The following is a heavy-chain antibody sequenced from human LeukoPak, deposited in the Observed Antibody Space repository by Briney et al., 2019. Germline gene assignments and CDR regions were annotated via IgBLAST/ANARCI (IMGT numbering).Heavy chain of an antibody. V-gene: IGHV4-61*02. J-gene: IGHJ4*02. D-gene: IGHD3-10*01. CDR3: ARGLWFGNENPPYFDY. Sequence: SETLSLTCSVPGGSISSSNYYWSWIRQPAGKGLEWIGRIYTSESTNYNPSLKSRVTISVDTSRNQFSLKLSSVTAADTAVYYCARGLWFGNENPPYFDYWGQGILVTVSS. CDR2: IYTSEST. CDR1: GGSISSSNYY.